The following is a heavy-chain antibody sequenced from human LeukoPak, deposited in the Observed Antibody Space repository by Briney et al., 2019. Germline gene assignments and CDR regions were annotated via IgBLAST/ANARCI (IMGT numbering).Heavy chain of an antibody. CDR2: INQEASRT. Sequence: GGSLRLSCAASGFTFRSYWMSWVRQAPGKGLEWLGHINQEASRTDHADSVKGRFTISRDNARNLLYLQIRRLRAEDTAVYYCAKYLSRAFDSWGQGILVSVSS. D-gene: IGHD2/OR15-2a*01. V-gene: IGHV3-7*01. J-gene: IGHJ4*02. CDR1: GFTFRSYW. CDR3: AKYLSRAFDS.